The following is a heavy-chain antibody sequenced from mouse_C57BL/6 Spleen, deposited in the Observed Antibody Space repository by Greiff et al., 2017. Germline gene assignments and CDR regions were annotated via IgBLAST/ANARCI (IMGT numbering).Heavy chain of an antibody. D-gene: IGHD1-1*01. V-gene: IGHV1-39*01. CDR3: ASYYYGSSGYFDV. CDR2: INPNYGTT. CDR1: GYSFTDYN. Sequence: EVKLMESGPELVKPGASVKISCKASGYSFTDYNMNWVKQSNGKSLEWIGVINPNYGTTSYNQKFKGKATVTVDQSSSTAYMQLNSLTSEDSAVXYGASYYYGSSGYFDVWGTGTTVTVSS. J-gene: IGHJ1*03.